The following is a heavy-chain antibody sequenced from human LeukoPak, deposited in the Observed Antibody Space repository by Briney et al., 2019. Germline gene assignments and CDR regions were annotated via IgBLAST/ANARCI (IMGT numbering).Heavy chain of an antibody. CDR1: GGSISTSNYY. CDR3: VRHVARAFDI. V-gene: IGHV4-39*01. J-gene: IGHJ3*02. CDR2: IFYSGST. Sequence: SETLSLTCTVSGGSISTSNYYWGWIRQPPGKGLEWIGSIFYSGSTYYSPSLRSRVTISIDTSKNQLSLKLSSVTAADTAVYSCVRHVARAFDIWGQGTKVTVSS.